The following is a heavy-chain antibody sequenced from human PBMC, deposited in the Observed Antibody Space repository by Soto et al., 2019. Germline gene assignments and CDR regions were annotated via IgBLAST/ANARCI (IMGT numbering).Heavy chain of an antibody. J-gene: IGHJ4*02. CDR2: IYSDGRT. D-gene: IGHD1-26*01. CDR3: ARDCCSGNHFAH. V-gene: IGHV3-23*05. Sequence: GGSLRLSCAASGFTFSSYAMSWVRQAPGKGLEWVSAIYSDGRTYYADSVKGRFSISRDISKDTVYLQMDSLGSEDTAIYYCARDCCSGNHFAHWGQGTLVTVSS. CDR1: GFTFSSYA.